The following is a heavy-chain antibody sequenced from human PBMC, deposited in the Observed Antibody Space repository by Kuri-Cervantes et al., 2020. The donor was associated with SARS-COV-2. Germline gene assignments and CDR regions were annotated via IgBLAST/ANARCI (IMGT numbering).Heavy chain of an antibody. D-gene: IGHD3-3*01. V-gene: IGHV1-46*01. J-gene: IGHJ5*02. CDR3: ARDSSPYVLRFLEWLPAPGRALDP. Sequence: ASVKVSCKASGYTFTSYAMHWVRQAPGQRLEWMGIINPSGGSTSYAQKFQGRVTMTRDTSTSTAYMELSSLRSEDTAVYYCARDSSPYVLRFLEWLPAPGRALDPWGQGTLVTVSS. CDR1: GYTFTSYA. CDR2: INPSGGST.